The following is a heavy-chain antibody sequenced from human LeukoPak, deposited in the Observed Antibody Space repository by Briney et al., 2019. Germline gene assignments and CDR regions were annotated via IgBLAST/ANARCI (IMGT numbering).Heavy chain of an antibody. D-gene: IGHD5-12*01. CDR1: GYTFTNYG. V-gene: IGHV1-18*01. Sequence: GASVKVSCKTSGYTFTNYGFSWVRQATGQGLEWMGWISGGYINDTNYAQKVQDRVTMTTDASTRTTYMELRNLRSDDTAVYYCARWLSHKGDYWGQGTLVTVSS. CDR2: ISGGYINDT. CDR3: ARWLSHKGDY. J-gene: IGHJ4*02.